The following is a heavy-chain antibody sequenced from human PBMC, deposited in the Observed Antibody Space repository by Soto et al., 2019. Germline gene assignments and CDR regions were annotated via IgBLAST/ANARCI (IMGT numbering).Heavy chain of an antibody. CDR2: ISAIFGTA. CDR1: GGTFSSYA. V-gene: IGHV1-69*05. D-gene: IGHD4-17*01. Sequence: GASVKVSCKASGGTFSSYAISWVRQAPGQGLEWMGWISAIFGTANYAQKLQGRVTMTTDTSTSTAYMELRSLRSDDTAVYYCARDLPDYGDYDNIVYYFDYWGQGTLVTVSS. CDR3: ARDLPDYGDYDNIVYYFDY. J-gene: IGHJ4*02.